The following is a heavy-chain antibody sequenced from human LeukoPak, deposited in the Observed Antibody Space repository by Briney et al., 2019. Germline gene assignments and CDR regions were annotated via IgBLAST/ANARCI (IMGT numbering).Heavy chain of an antibody. V-gene: IGHV3-21*01. D-gene: IGHD5-18*01. CDR1: GFTSSSYS. CDR3: ARDLRSYGFREDDAFDI. CDR2: ISSSSSYI. Sequence: GGSLRLSCAASGFTSSSYSMNWVRQAPGKGLEWVSSISSSSSYIYYADSVKGRFTISRDSAKNSLYLQMNSLRAEDTAVYYCARDLRSYGFREDDAFDIWGQGTMVTVSS. J-gene: IGHJ3*02.